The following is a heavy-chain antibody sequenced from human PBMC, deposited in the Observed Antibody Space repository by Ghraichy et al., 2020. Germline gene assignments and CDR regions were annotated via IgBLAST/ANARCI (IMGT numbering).Heavy chain of an antibody. J-gene: IGHJ6*02. CDR2: ISSSSSYI. CDR3: ARDARLGDSSSSFLFFYYYGMDV. CDR1: GFTFSSYS. Sequence: GGSLRLSCAASGFTFSSYSMNWVRQAPGKGLEWVSSISSSSSYIYYADSVKGRFTISRDNAKNSLYLQMNSLRAEDTAVYYCARDARLGDSSSSFLFFYYYGMDVWGQGTTVTVSS. D-gene: IGHD6-6*01. V-gene: IGHV3-21*01.